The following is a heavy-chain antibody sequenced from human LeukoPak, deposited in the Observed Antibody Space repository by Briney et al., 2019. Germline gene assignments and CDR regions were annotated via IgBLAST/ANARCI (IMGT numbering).Heavy chain of an antibody. CDR2: IYYSGST. Sequence: PSGTLSLTCTVSGGSISSSSYYWGWIRQPPGKGLEWIGSIYYSGSTYYNPSLKSRVTISVDTSKNQFSLKLSSVTATDTAVYYCARTTSDYGDHVNYWGQGTLVTVSS. V-gene: IGHV4-39*07. D-gene: IGHD4-17*01. J-gene: IGHJ4*02. CDR3: ARTTSDYGDHVNY. CDR1: GGSISSSSYY.